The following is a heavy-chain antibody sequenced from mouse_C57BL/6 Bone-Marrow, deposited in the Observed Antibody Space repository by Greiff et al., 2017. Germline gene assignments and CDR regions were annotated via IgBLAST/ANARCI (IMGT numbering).Heavy chain of an antibody. CDR2: IYPGGGYT. CDR1: GYTFTNYW. CDR3: ARWITTVVAGDAMDY. Sequence: VMLVESGAELVRPGTSVKMSCKASGYTFTNYWIGWAKQRPGHGLEWIGDIYPGGGYTNYNEKFKGKATLTADKSSSTAYMQFSSLTSEDSAIYYCARWITTVVAGDAMDYWGQGTSVTVSS. D-gene: IGHD1-1*01. J-gene: IGHJ4*01. V-gene: IGHV1-63*01.